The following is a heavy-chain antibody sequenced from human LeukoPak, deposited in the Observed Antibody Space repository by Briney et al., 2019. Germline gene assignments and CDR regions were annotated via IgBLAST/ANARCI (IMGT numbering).Heavy chain of an antibody. CDR1: GGTFSSYA. D-gene: IGHD6-19*01. CDR2: IIPILGIA. Sequence: SVKVPCKASGGTFSSYAISWVRQAPGQGLEWMGRIIPILGIANYAQKFQGRVTITADKSTSTAYMELSSLRSEDTAVYYCARERGSSGWYVGWFDPWGQGTLVTVSS. J-gene: IGHJ5*02. CDR3: ARERGSSGWYVGWFDP. V-gene: IGHV1-69*04.